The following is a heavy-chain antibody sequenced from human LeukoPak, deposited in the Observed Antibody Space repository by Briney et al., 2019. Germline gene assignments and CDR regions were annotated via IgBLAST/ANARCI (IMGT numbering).Heavy chain of an antibody. Sequence: SETLSLTCTVSGGSISSYYWSWIRQPPGKGLEWIGYIYYSGSTNYNPSLKSRVTISVDTSKNQFSLKLSSVTAADTAVYYCARERGGGPLRSFDYWGQGTLVTVSS. CDR1: GGSISSYY. J-gene: IGHJ4*02. CDR3: ARERGGGPLRSFDY. V-gene: IGHV4-59*12. CDR2: IYYSGST. D-gene: IGHD3-16*01.